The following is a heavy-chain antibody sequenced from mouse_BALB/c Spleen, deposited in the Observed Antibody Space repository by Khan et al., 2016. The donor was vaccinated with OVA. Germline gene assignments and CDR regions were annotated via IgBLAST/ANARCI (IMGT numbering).Heavy chain of an antibody. CDR3: AREGLRGVGMDY. J-gene: IGHJ4*01. Sequence: QVQLKQAGPELVKPGALVKISCKASGYTFTAYDINWVKQRPGQGLEWIGWIYPGDVTTEYNEKFKGKATLTADTSSNTAYMQRSSLAAEKSAVYFCAREGLRGVGMDYWGQGTSVSVSS. D-gene: IGHD1-1*01. V-gene: IGHV1S56*01. CDR2: IYPGDVTT. CDR1: GYTFTAYD.